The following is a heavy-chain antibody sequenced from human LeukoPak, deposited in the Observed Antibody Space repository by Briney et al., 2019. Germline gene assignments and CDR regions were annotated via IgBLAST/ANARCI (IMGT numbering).Heavy chain of an antibody. CDR2: ISSSSSTI. CDR1: GSTFSSYS. J-gene: IGHJ4*02. V-gene: IGHV3-48*01. CDR3: AKIDLGATWGGDY. Sequence: GGSLRLSCAASGSTFSSYSMNWVRQAPGKGLEWVSYISSSSSTIYYADSVKGRFTISRDNSRNTLYLQMNSLRVEDTAVYYCAKIDLGATWGGDYWGQGTLVTVSS. D-gene: IGHD1-26*01.